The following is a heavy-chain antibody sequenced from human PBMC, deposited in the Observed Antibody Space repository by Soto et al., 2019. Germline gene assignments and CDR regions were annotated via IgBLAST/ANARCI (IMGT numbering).Heavy chain of an antibody. Sequence: QVQLVESGGGVVQPGRSLRLSCAASGFTFSSYGMHWVRQAPGKGLEWVAVIWYDGSNKYYADSAKGRFTISRDNSKNTLYLQMNSLRAEDTAVYYCARDWPPRVGGSYNFDYWGQGTLVTVSS. V-gene: IGHV3-33*01. CDR3: ARDWPPRVGGSYNFDY. D-gene: IGHD1-26*01. J-gene: IGHJ4*02. CDR2: IWYDGSNK. CDR1: GFTFSSYG.